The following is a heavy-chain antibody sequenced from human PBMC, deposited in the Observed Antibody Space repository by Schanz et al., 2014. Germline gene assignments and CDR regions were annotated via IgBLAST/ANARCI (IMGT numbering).Heavy chain of an antibody. Sequence: EVQLVESGGGLIQPGGSLRLSCAASGFIVSSNYMSWVRQAPGKGLEWVSVIYSGGNTYYADSVKGRFTVSRDNSKNTLYLQMNSLRAGDTAVYYCARSPRDIVVVPAARYPLYYYYGMDVWGQGTTVTVSS. CDR1: GFIVSSNY. V-gene: IGHV3-53*01. CDR2: IYSGGNT. CDR3: ARSPRDIVVVPAARYPLYYYYGMDV. J-gene: IGHJ6*02. D-gene: IGHD2-2*01.